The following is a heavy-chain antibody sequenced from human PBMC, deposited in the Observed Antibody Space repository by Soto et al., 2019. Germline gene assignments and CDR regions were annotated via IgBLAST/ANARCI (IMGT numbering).Heavy chain of an antibody. J-gene: IGHJ2*01. V-gene: IGHV4-34*01. D-gene: IGHD2-2*01. CDR2: INHSGST. CDR3: ARLIVAAAITNYWYFDL. Sequence: QVQLQQWGAGLLKPSETLSLTCAVYGGSFSGYYWSWIRQPPGKGLEWIGEINHSGSTNYNPSLKTRVTISVDTSKNQFSLKLSSVAAADTAVYYCARLIVAAAITNYWYFDLWGRGTLVTVSS. CDR1: GGSFSGYY.